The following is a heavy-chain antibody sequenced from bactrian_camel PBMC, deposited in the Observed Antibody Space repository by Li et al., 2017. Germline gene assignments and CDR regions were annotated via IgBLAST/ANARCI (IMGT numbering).Heavy chain of an antibody. J-gene: IGHJ4*01. CDR2: IFLEREGDLFSGMPHK. CDR3: AVEGYDGSCRVGGDFDY. Sequence: LVESGGGSVQAGESLKLSCAASGYMKSRPCMGWFRQAPGQEREGVAAIFLEREGDLFSGMPHKYYADWVKGRFTISQDEAENSLYLQMNSLKPEDTAMYYCAVEGYDGSCRVGGDFDYWGQGTQVTVS. V-gene: IGHV3S6*01. CDR1: GYMKSRPC. D-gene: IGHD2*01.